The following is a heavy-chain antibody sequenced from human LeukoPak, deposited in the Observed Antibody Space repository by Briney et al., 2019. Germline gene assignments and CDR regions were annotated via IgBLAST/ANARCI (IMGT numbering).Heavy chain of an antibody. D-gene: IGHD4-17*01. CDR2: IYYSGST. J-gene: IGHJ4*02. V-gene: IGHV4-59*02. Sequence: SETLSLTCTVSGGSVSRYYWTWIRQPPGKPLEWIGYIYYSGSTKYNPSLKSRVSISIDTSKNQFSLKMSSVTAADTAVYYCARSSSGLDYGDSYFDYWGRGTLVTVFS. CDR3: ARSSSGLDYGDSYFDY. CDR1: GGSVSRYY.